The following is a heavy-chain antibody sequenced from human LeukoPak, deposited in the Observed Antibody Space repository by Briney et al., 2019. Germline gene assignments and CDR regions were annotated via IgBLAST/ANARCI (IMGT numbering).Heavy chain of an antibody. D-gene: IGHD1-14*01. V-gene: IGHV3-53*01. CDR1: GFTVSSTY. CDR3: AKKATGYFDY. CDR2: IFSGGGT. J-gene: IGHJ4*02. Sequence: GGSLRLSCAASGFTVSSTYMSWVRQAPGKGLEWVSVIFSGGGTYYADSVKGRFTISRDNSKNTLYLQMNSLRAEDTAVYYCAKKATGYFDYWGQGTLVTVSS.